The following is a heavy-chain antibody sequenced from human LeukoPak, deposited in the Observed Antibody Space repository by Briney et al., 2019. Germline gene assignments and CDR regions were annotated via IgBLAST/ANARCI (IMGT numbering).Heavy chain of an antibody. V-gene: IGHV1-8*01. CDR2: MNPNSGNT. D-gene: IGHD4-23*01. Sequence: ASVKVSCRASGYTFTSYDINWVRQATGQGLEWMGWMNPNSGNTGYAQKFQGRATMTRNTSISTAYMELSSLRSEDTAVYYCARSGYGGNSFDYWGQGTLVTVSS. CDR3: ARSGYGGNSFDY. J-gene: IGHJ4*02. CDR1: GYTFTSYD.